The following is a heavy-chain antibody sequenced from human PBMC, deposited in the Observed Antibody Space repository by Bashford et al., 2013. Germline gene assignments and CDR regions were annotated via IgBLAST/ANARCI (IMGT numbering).Heavy chain of an antibody. V-gene: IGHV3-53*01. CDR3: ARSGASHFDSRGSYSTIDAFDL. Sequence: GSLRLSCAASGFSVSSDYMAWSAAQEGLECSQSYIMFGTTYYTDSVKGRFTISRDTSKNTVYLQMNSLRAEDTALYYCARSGASHFDSRGSYSTIDAFDLWGQGTMVTVSS. D-gene: IGHD3-22*01. CDR2: YIMFGTT. J-gene: IGHJ3*01. CDR1: GFSVSSDY.